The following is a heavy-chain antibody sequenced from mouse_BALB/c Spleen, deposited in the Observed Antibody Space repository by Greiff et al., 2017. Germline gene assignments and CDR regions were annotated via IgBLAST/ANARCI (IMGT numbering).Heavy chain of an antibody. D-gene: IGHD4-1*01. CDR1: GYTFTSYW. CDR3: ARSHGLLGAMDY. V-gene: IGHV1-7*01. J-gene: IGHJ4*01. CDR2: INPSTGYT. Sequence: QVQLQQSGAELAKPGASVKMSCKASGYTFTSYWMHWVKQRPGQGLEWIGYINPSTGYTEYNQKFKDKATLTADKSSSTAYMQLSSLTSEDSAVYYCARSHGLLGAMDYWGQGTSVTVSS.